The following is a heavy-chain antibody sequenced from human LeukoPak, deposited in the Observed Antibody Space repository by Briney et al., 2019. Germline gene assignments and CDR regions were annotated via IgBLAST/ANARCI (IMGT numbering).Heavy chain of an antibody. J-gene: IGHJ4*02. Sequence: GGSLRLSCAASGFTFGSYAMSWVRQAPGKGLEWVGFIRSKTYGGTTEDAASVKGRFTISRDDSKSIAYLQMNSLKSEDTAVYYCIRGGANSPFDYWGQGTLVTVSS. CDR2: IRSKTYGGTT. CDR3: IRGGANSPFDY. CDR1: GFTFGSYA. V-gene: IGHV3-49*04. D-gene: IGHD1-1*01.